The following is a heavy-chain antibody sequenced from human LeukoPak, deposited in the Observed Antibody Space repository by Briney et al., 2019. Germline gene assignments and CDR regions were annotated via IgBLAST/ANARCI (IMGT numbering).Heavy chain of an antibody. CDR1: GFTFDDYA. J-gene: IGHJ4*02. Sequence: PGGSLRLSCAASGFTFDDYAMHWVRQAPGKGLEWVSGISWNSGSIGYADSVKGRFTISRDNAKNSLYLQMNSLRAEDTALYYCAKDDDSSGSLDYWGQGTLVTASS. D-gene: IGHD6-19*01. CDR3: AKDDDSSGSLDY. CDR2: ISWNSGSI. V-gene: IGHV3-9*01.